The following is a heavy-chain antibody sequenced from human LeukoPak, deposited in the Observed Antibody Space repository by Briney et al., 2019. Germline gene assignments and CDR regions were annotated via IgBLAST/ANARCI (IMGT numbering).Heavy chain of an antibody. J-gene: IGHJ3*01. CDR2: IRGSGEIT. Sequence: PGGSLRLSCAGSGFTFSSYAMIWVRQAPGKGLEWVSAIRGSGEITYYAASVKGRFTISRDNSKNTLYLQMNSLRGEDTAVYYCARDANGDYVGAFEFWGQGTMVSVSS. V-gene: IGHV3-23*01. D-gene: IGHD4-17*01. CDR1: GFTFSSYA. CDR3: ARDANGDYVGAFEF.